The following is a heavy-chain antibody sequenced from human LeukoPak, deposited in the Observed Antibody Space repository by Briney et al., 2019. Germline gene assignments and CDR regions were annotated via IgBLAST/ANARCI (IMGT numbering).Heavy chain of an antibody. D-gene: IGHD3-9*01. CDR1: GYTFTSYG. CDR3: ARDQFKDYDILTGYDY. J-gene: IGHJ4*02. CDR2: ISAYNGNT. Sequence: ASVKVSCKASGYTFTSYGISWVRQAPGQGLEWMGWISAYNGNTNYAQKLQGRVTTTTDTSTSTAYMELSRLRSDDTAVYYCARDQFKDYDILTGYDYWGQGTLVTVSS. V-gene: IGHV1-18*01.